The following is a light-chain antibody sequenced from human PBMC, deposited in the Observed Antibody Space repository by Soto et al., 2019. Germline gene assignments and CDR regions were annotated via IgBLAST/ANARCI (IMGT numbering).Light chain of an antibody. CDR1: SSDLGGYDY. Sequence: QSALTQPASVSGSPGQSITISCTGTSSDLGGYDYVSWYQHHPGKAPKLMIYDVRNRPSGVSNRFSGSKSGNTASLTISGLQAEDEADYYCSSYTISSTSWVFGGGTKLTVL. V-gene: IGLV2-14*03. CDR3: SSYTISSTSWV. J-gene: IGLJ3*02. CDR2: DVR.